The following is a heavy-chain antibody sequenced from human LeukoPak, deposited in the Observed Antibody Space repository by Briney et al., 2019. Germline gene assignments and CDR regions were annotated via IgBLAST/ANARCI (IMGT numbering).Heavy chain of an antibody. CDR2: ISSSSTNI. D-gene: IGHD3-16*01. CDR3: GRDGSGGGDC. V-gene: IGHV3-21*01. CDR1: GFDFSIFG. J-gene: IGHJ4*02. Sequence: GGSLRLSRSVSGFDFSIFGMNWVRQAPRTGLEWVSSISSSSTNIYYEGSLKGRLTIPRKNPKKQLNLQITSLRAEDTAVNYCGRDGSGGGDCWGQGTLVTVSS.